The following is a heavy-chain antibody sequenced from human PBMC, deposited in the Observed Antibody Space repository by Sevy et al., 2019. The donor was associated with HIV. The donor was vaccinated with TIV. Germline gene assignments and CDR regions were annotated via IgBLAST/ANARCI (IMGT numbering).Heavy chain of an antibody. D-gene: IGHD3-10*01. J-gene: IGHJ4*02. CDR1: GGSFSSGDYD. CDR3: VRHGGHVDRAFDY. Sequence: SDTLSLTCTVSGGSFSSGDYDWGWIRQAPGKGLEWIGSIYFTGRSDHNPSLKSRVTISIDTTNNQFSLRLSSVAATDTAVYYCVRHGGHVDRAFDYWGQGTLVTVSS. CDR2: IYFTGRS. V-gene: IGHV4-39*01.